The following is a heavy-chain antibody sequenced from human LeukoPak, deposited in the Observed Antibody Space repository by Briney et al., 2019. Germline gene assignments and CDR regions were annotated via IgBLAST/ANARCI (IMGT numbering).Heavy chain of an antibody. J-gene: IGHJ6*03. CDR2: MNPNSGNT. Sequence: GASVKVSCKASGYTFTSYDINWVRQAPGQGLEWMGWMNPNSGNTGYAQKFQGRVTMTRNTSISTAYMELSSLRSEDTAVYYCARGGRTRRFIYYMDVWGKGTTVTVSS. D-gene: IGHD1-7*01. CDR1: GYTFTSYD. V-gene: IGHV1-8*01. CDR3: ARGGRTRRFIYYMDV.